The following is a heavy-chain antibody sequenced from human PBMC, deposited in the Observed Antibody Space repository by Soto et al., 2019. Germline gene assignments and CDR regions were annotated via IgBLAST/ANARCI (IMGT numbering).Heavy chain of an antibody. Sequence: GGSLRLSCAASGFTFSSYAMSWVRQAPGKGLEWVSAISGSGGSTYYADSVKGRFTISRDNSKNTLYLQMNSLRAEDTAVYYCAKDFLYSSGWYMVHGYYFDYWGQGTLVTVSS. J-gene: IGHJ4*02. CDR2: ISGSGGST. CDR3: AKDFLYSSGWYMVHGYYFDY. D-gene: IGHD6-19*01. V-gene: IGHV3-23*01. CDR1: GFTFSSYA.